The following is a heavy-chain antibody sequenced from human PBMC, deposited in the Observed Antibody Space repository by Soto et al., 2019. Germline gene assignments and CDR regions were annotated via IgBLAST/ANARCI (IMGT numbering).Heavy chain of an antibody. CDR2: ISYDGSNK. V-gene: IGHV3-30-3*01. Sequence: GGSLRLSCAASGFTFSSYAMHWVRQAPGKGLEWVAVISYDGSNKYYADSVKGRFTISRDNSKNTLYLQMNSLRAEDTAVYYCARDLGEWELLIRYWGQGTLVTVSS. CDR1: GFTFSSYA. D-gene: IGHD1-26*01. CDR3: ARDLGEWELLIRY. J-gene: IGHJ4*02.